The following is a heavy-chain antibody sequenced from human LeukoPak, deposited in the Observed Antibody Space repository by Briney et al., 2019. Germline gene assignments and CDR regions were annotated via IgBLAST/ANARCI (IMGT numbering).Heavy chain of an antibody. CDR2: IIPIFGTA. CDR3: ARVVGLTGYSSTWYSGYYYYMDA. V-gene: IGHV1-69*06. D-gene: IGHD6-13*01. Sequence: ASVKVSCKASGGTFSSYAISWVRQAPGQGLEWMGGIIPIFGTANYAQKFQGRVTITADKSTSTAYMELSSLRSEDTAVYYCARVVGLTGYSSTWYSGYYYYMDAWGKGTTVTVSS. J-gene: IGHJ6*03. CDR1: GGTFSSYA.